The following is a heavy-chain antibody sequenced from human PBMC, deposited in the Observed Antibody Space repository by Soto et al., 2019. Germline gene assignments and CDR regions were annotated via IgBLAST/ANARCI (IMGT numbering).Heavy chain of an antibody. CDR3: ARDEGYCSSTSCSFTYYYYYYGMDV. Sequence: SVKVSCKASGYTFTSYGISWVRRAPGQGLEWMGWISAYNGNTNYAQKLQGRVTMTTDTSTSTAYMELRSLRSDDTAVYYCARDEGYCSSTSCSFTYYYYYYGMDVWGQGTTVTVSS. J-gene: IGHJ6*02. D-gene: IGHD2-2*01. CDR2: ISAYNGNT. CDR1: GYTFTSYG. V-gene: IGHV1-18*04.